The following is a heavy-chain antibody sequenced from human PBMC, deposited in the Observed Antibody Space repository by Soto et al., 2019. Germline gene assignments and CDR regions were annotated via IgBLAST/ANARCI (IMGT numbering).Heavy chain of an antibody. CDR1: GGSIRSGDYY. CDR2: IYNSGGT. CDR3: AGGFDP. J-gene: IGHJ5*02. V-gene: IGHV4-30-4*01. Sequence: PSETLSLTCSVSGGSIRSGDYYWSWIRQNPGKGLEWIGYIYNSGGTYYNQSLKSRVTISVDTSKNQFSLNLSSVTAADTAVYYCAGGFDPWGQGTLVAVSS.